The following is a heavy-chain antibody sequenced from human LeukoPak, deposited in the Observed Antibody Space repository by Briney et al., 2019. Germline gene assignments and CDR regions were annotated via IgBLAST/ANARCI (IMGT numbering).Heavy chain of an antibody. CDR2: IYYSGST. V-gene: IGHV4-30-2*05. CDR1: GGSISSGGYS. Sequence: SETLSLTCAVSGGSISSGGYSWSWIRQPPGTGLEWIGYIYYSGSTYYNPSLKSRVTISVDTSKNQFSLKLSSVTAADTAVYYCAREATVTTGFDYWGQGTLVTVSS. CDR3: AREATVTTGFDY. D-gene: IGHD4-17*01. J-gene: IGHJ4*02.